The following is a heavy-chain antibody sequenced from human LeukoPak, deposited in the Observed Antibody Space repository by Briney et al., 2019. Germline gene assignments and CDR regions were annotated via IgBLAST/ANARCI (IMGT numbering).Heavy chain of an antibody. Sequence: GGSLRLSCAASGFTFSSYWMSWVRQAPGKGLEWVANIKQDGSEKYSVDSVKGRFTISRDDAKNSLYLQMNSLRAEDTAVYYCAREVRFRAYFDLWGRGTLVTVSS. CDR1: GFTFSSYW. V-gene: IGHV3-7*01. J-gene: IGHJ2*01. D-gene: IGHD3-10*01. CDR2: IKQDGSEK. CDR3: AREVRFRAYFDL.